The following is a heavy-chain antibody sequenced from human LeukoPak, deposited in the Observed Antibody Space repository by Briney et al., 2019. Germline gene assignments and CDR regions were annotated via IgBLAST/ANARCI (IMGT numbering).Heavy chain of an antibody. CDR3: AKLPTTGTSFDY. D-gene: IGHD1-1*01. J-gene: IGHJ4*02. CDR1: GFTFSSYW. Sequence: GGSLRLSCAASGFTFSSYWMYWVRQAPGKGLVWVSRINSDGSSTNYADSVKGRFTTSRDNAKNTLYLQMNSLRAEDTAVYYCAKLPTTGTSFDYWGQGTLVTVSS. CDR2: INSDGSST. V-gene: IGHV3-74*01.